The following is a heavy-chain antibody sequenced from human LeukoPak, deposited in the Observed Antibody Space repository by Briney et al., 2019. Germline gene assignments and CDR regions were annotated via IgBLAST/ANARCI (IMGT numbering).Heavy chain of an antibody. D-gene: IGHD7-27*01. J-gene: IGHJ4*02. V-gene: IGHV4-34*01. CDR2: INHSGST. CDR1: GGSFSGYY. Sequence: SETLSLTCAVYGGSFSGYYWSWIRQPPGKGLEWIGEINHSGSTTYNPSLKSRVTISVDTSKNQFPLKLSSVTAADTAVYYCAREGVGNYWGQGTLVTVSS. CDR3: AREGVGNY.